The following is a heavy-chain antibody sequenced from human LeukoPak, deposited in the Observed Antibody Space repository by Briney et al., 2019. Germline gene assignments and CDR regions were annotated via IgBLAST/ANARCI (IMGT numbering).Heavy chain of an antibody. D-gene: IGHD3-3*01. CDR2: ISGSGGST. CDR1: GFTFSSYA. V-gene: IGHV3-23*01. CDR3: AKDRSTMSYFDY. Sequence: ETLSLSCAASGFTFSSYAMSWVRQAPGKGLEWVSAISGSGGSTYYADSVKGRFTISRDNSKNTLYLQMNSLRAEDTAVYYCAKDRSTMSYFDYWGQGTLVTVSS. J-gene: IGHJ4*02.